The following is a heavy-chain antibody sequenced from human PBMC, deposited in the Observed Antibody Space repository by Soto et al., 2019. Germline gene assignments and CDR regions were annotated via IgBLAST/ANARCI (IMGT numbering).Heavy chain of an antibody. CDR2: MNPNSGNT. J-gene: IGHJ5*02. V-gene: IGHV1-8*01. CDR3: ARDWAEMSGYYYGLGTSGADWFDP. D-gene: IGHD3-10*01. Sequence: ASVKVSCKASGYTFTSYDINWVRQATGQGLEWMGWMNPNSGNTGYAQKFQGRVTITRDTSASTAYMELSSLRSEDTAVYYCARDWAEMSGYYYGLGTSGADWFDPWGQGTLVTVSS. CDR1: GYTFTSYD.